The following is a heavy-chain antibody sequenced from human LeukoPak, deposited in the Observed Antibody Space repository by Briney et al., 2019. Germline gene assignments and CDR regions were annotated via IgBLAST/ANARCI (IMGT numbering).Heavy chain of an antibody. V-gene: IGHV1-18*01. CDR3: ARASGGYFDWLYYFDY. Sequence: ASVKVSCKASGYTFTSYGISWVRQAPGQGLEWMGWSSAYNGNTNYAQKLQGRVTMTTDTSTSTAYMELRSLRSDDTAVYYCARASGGYFDWLYYFDYWGQGTLVTVSS. CDR1: GYTFTSYG. CDR2: SSAYNGNT. D-gene: IGHD3-9*01. J-gene: IGHJ4*02.